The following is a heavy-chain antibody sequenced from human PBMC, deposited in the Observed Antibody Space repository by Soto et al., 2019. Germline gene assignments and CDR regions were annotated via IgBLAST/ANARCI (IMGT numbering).Heavy chain of an antibody. J-gene: IGHJ6*02. CDR3: TKDDGYNDSTYYHYFGLDV. D-gene: IGHD5-12*01. CDR2: ISYDGSTE. Sequence: PGGSLRLSCAASGFTFNGYYMHWVRQAPGKGLEWVAVISYDGSTEYYADSVKGRFTISRDNSANRLFLQMNSLRPEDTAVYYRTKDDGYNDSTYYHYFGLDVWGQVTTVTVCS. V-gene: IGHV3-30*18. CDR1: GFTFNGYY.